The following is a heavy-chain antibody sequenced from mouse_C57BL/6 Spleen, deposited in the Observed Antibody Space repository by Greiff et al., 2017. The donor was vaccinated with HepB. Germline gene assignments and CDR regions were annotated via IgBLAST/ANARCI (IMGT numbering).Heavy chain of an antibody. J-gene: IGHJ2*01. D-gene: IGHD1-1*01. CDR1: GYTFTDYN. V-gene: IGHV1-22*01. CDR2: INPNNGGT. CDR3: ARYYGSSYVPNYFDY. Sequence: VQLQQSGPELVKPGASVKMSCKASGYTFTDYNMHWVKQSHGKSLEWIGYINPNNGGTSYNQKFKGKATLTVNKSSSTAYMELRSLTSEDSAVYYCARYYGSSYVPNYFDYWGQGTTLTVSS.